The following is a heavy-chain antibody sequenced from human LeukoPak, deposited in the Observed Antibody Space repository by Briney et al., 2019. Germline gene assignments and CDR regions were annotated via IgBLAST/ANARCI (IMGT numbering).Heavy chain of an antibody. J-gene: IGHJ5*02. V-gene: IGHV1-2*02. CDR3: ARDEGGIAVAGTFSRFDP. CDR2: INPNSGGT. D-gene: IGHD6-19*01. Sequence: GASVKVSCKASGYTFTGYYMHWVRQAPRQGLEWMGWINPNSGGTNYAQKFQGRVTMTRDTSIGTAYMELSRLRSDDTAVYYCARDEGGIAVAGTFSRFDPWGQGTLVTVSS. CDR1: GYTFTGYY.